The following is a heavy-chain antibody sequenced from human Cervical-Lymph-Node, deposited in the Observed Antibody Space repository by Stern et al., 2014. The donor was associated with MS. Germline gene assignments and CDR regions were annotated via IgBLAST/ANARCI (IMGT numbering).Heavy chain of an antibody. CDR2: IYPYASDT. V-gene: IGHV5-51*01. J-gene: IGHJ4*02. Sequence: VQLVESGAEVKKPGESLKLSCKLSGYSFTIYYIAWVRQMPGKDLRWIGVIYPYASDTTYSPSYQGQVTISADKSITTAYLQWSSLRSSDTAMYYCARHVQGFDYWGQGTLVTVSS. CDR1: GYSFTIYY. CDR3: ARHVQGFDY.